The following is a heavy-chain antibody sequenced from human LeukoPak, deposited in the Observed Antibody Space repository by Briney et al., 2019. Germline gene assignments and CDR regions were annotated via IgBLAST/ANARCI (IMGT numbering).Heavy chain of an antibody. CDR2: ISSSGSTI. CDR1: GFTFSSYE. J-gene: IGHJ4*02. V-gene: IGHV3-48*03. D-gene: IGHD6-19*01. Sequence: PGGSLRLSRAASGFTFSSYEMNWVRQAPRKGLEWVSYISSSGSTIYYADSVKGRFTISRDNAKNSLYLQMNSLRAEDTAVYYCARDSQWLVRYWGQGTLVTVSS. CDR3: ARDSQWLVRY.